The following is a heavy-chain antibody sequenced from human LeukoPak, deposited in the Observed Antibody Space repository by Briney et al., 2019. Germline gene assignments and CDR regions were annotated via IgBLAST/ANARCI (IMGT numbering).Heavy chain of an antibody. J-gene: IGHJ4*02. CDR3: AKGYCSSTSCLKTD. CDR1: GFTFSSYA. V-gene: IGHV3-30*18. Sequence: GGSLRLSCAASGFTFSSYAMHWVRQAPGKGLEWVAVISYDGINEYYADSVKGRFTISRDNSKNTLFLQMNSLRVEDTAVYYCAKGYCSSTSCLKTDWGQGTLVTVSS. D-gene: IGHD2-2*01. CDR2: ISYDGINE.